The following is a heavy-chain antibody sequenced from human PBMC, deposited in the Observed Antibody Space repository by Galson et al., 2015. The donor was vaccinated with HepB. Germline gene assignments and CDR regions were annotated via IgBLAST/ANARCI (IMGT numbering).Heavy chain of an antibody. Sequence: SETLSLTCTVSGGSISSYYWSWIRQPPGKGLEWIGYIYYSGSTNYNPSLKSRVTISVDTSKNQFSLKLSSVTAADTAVYYCARAEGDSSGYYYPFDYWGQGTLVTVSS. D-gene: IGHD3-22*01. J-gene: IGHJ4*02. CDR2: IYYSGST. CDR3: ARAEGDSSGYYYPFDY. V-gene: IGHV4-59*01. CDR1: GGSISSYY.